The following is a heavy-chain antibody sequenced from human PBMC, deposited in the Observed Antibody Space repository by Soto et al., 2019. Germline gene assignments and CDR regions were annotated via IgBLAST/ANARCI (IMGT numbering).Heavy chain of an antibody. V-gene: IGHV1-69*13. CDR1: GGTFSSYA. Sequence: SVKVSCKASGGTFSSYAISWVRQAPGQGLEWMGGIIPIFGTANYAQKFQGRVTMTADASTSTAYMELSSLRSEDTAVYYCARGVYDLWRAYTSYYYYYMDVWGKGTTVTVSS. J-gene: IGHJ6*03. CDR2: IIPIFGTA. D-gene: IGHD3-3*01. CDR3: ARGVYDLWRAYTSYYYYYMDV.